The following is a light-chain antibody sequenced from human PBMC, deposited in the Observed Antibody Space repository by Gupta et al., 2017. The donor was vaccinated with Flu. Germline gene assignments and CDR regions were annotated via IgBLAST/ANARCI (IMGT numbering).Light chain of an antibody. J-gene: IGKJ1*01. CDR2: GES. CDR3: QQDDRWPWT. Sequence: LVTLSVSPGERVTLSCRASQSVHRNVAWYQQKPGQAPRLLIYGESIRDTGVPARFSDSGSGTEFTLTINSLQSEDFAIYYCQQDDRWPWTFGQGTKVEIK. CDR1: QSVHRN. V-gene: IGKV3-15*01.